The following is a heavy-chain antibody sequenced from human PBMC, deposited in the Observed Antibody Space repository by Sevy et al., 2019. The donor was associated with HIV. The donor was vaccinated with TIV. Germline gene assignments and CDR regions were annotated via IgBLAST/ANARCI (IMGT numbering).Heavy chain of an antibody. J-gene: IGHJ6*02. CDR3: ANAYSGSYSHSYLYALDV. Sequence: GGSLRRSCIGSGFSFSYYGIHWVRQAPGKGLDWVALISHDGINEYYAHSVKGRFTISRDNSKNTVYLEMNSLRNEDTAIYFCANAYSGSYSHSYLYALDVWGQGTTVTVSS. D-gene: IGHD1-26*01. CDR1: GFSFSYYG. V-gene: IGHV3-30*18. CDR2: ISHDGINE.